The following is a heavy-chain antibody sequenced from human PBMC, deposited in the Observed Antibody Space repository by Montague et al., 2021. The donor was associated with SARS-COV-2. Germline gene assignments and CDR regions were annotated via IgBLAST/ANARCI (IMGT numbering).Heavy chain of an antibody. V-gene: IGHV4-39*01. CDR1: GASLSSNTYY. D-gene: IGHD2-15*01. CDR2: FYYTGGT. Sequence: SETLSPTSTVSGASLSSNTYYWGWVRQPPGKGLEFIGNFYYTGGTYYXPSLQSRVTISVDTSKNQFSLKLSSVTAADTAVYYCARHPIGSSPRYGMDVWGQGTTVTVSS. CDR3: ARHPIGSSPRYGMDV. J-gene: IGHJ6*02.